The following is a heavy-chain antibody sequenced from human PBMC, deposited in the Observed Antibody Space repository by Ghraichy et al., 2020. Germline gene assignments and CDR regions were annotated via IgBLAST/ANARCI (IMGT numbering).Heavy chain of an antibody. Sequence: SETLSLTCTVSGGSISSSSHYWAWIRQPPGKGLEWIGSIYYTGSTSYNPSLKSRVTMSVDTSKNQFSLKLSSVTAADTAIYYCARQTSRDWFDPWGQGTLVTVSS. CDR3: ARQTSRDWFDP. J-gene: IGHJ5*02. D-gene: IGHD2-2*01. CDR1: GGSISSSSHY. CDR2: IYYTGST. V-gene: IGHV4-39*01.